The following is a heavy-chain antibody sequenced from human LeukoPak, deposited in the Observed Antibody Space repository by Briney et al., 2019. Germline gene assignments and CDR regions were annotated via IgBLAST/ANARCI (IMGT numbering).Heavy chain of an antibody. CDR3: ARGTGYYISYYYYGMDV. V-gene: IGHV1-2*02. J-gene: IGHJ6*02. Sequence: GASVKVSCKASGYTFTGYYMHWVRQAPGQGLEWMGWINPNSGGTNYAQKFQGRVTMTRDTSISTAYMELSRLRSDDTAVYYCARGTGYYISYYYYGMDVWGQGTTVTVSS. CDR1: GYTFTGYY. CDR2: INPNSGGT. D-gene: IGHD3-9*01.